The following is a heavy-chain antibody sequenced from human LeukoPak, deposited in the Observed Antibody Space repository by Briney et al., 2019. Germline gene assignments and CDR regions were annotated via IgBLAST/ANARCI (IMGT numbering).Heavy chain of an antibody. Sequence: GGSLRLSCAASGFTFSSYGMHWVRQAPGKGLEWAAFIRYDGGNKYYADSVKGRFTISRDNSKNTLYLQMNSLRAEDTAVYYCAKGDCSSTSCYNLDFDYWGQGTLVTVSS. D-gene: IGHD2-2*02. V-gene: IGHV3-30*02. J-gene: IGHJ4*02. CDR1: GFTFSSYG. CDR2: IRYDGGNK. CDR3: AKGDCSSTSCYNLDFDY.